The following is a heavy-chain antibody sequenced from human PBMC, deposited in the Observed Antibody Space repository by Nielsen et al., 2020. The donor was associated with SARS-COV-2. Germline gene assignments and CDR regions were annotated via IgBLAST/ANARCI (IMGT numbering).Heavy chain of an antibody. CDR3: ARAIDFWSGIDY. Sequence: GGSLRLSCAASRFTFSNFWMSWVRQAPGKGLEWVANIKHDGSEKYYVDSVKGRFTISRDNAKSSLYLQMNSLRAEDTAVYYCARAIDFWSGIDYWGQGTLVTVSS. CDR2: IKHDGSEK. V-gene: IGHV3-7*04. J-gene: IGHJ4*02. CDR1: RFTFSNFW. D-gene: IGHD3-3*01.